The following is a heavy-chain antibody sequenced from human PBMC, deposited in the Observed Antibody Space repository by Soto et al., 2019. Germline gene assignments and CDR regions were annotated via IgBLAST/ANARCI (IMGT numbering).Heavy chain of an antibody. CDR2: IYYSGST. CDR1: GGSISSYY. V-gene: IGHV4-59*01. D-gene: IGHD2-15*01. Sequence: SETLSLTCTVSGGSISSYYWSWIRQPPGKGLEWIGYIYYSGSTNYNPSLKSRVTISVDTSKNQFSLKLSSVTAADTAVYYCATARRYCSGGSCYSRPYGMDVWGQGTTVTVSS. J-gene: IGHJ6*02. CDR3: ATARRYCSGGSCYSRPYGMDV.